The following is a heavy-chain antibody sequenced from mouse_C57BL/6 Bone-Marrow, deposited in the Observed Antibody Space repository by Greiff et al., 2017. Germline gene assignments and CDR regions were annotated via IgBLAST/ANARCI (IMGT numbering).Heavy chain of an antibody. Sequence: EVQLQQSGPELVKPGDSVKISCKASGYSFTGYFMNWVMQSHGKSLEWIGRINPYNGDTFYNQKFKGKATLTVDKSSSTAHMELLSLTSEDSAVYYCAISGDGYTWFAYWGQGTLVTVSA. CDR2: INPYNGDT. V-gene: IGHV1-20*01. CDR1: GYSFTGYF. J-gene: IGHJ3*01. D-gene: IGHD2-3*01. CDR3: AISGDGYTWFAY.